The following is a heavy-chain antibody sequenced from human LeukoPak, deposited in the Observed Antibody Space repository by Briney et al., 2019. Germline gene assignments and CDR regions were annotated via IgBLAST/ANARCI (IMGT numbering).Heavy chain of an antibody. Sequence: GGSLRLSCAASGFAVSSNYMSWVRQAPGKGLEWVSVIYSGGDTYYADSVKGRFTISRDNSKNTLYLQMNTLRAEDTAVYYCARASGYSGYDPFDYWGQGTLVTVSS. V-gene: IGHV3-53*01. D-gene: IGHD5-12*01. J-gene: IGHJ4*02. CDR1: GFAVSSNY. CDR2: IYSGGDT. CDR3: ARASGYSGYDPFDY.